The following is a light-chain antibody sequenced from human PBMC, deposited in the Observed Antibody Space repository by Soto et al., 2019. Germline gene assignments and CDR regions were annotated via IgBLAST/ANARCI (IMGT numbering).Light chain of an antibody. CDR1: SSNIGSNT. CDR3: AAWDDSLNGWV. J-gene: IGLJ1*01. V-gene: IGLV1-44*01. Sequence: SVLTQPPSASGTPGQRVTISCSGSSSNIGSNTVNWYQQLPGTAPKLLIYSNNQRPSGVPDRFSGSKSGTSASLAISGLQSEDEADYYCAAWDDSLNGWVFGTGTKLTVL. CDR2: SNN.